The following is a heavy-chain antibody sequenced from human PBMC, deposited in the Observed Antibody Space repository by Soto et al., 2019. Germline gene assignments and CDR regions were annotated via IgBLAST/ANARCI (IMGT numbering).Heavy chain of an antibody. J-gene: IGHJ5*02. D-gene: IGHD2-8*01. CDR1: VYTFTSYW. CDR2: IYPGDSDT. CDR3: MRQLGVDADNWFHP. Sequence: GESLKISCVASVYTFTSYWIGWVRQMPGKGLEWMGIIYPGDSDTRYSPSFRGQVTISADKSISTAYLQWSSLKASDTAMYYCMRQLGVDADNWFHPWGQGTLVTVSS. V-gene: IGHV5-51*01.